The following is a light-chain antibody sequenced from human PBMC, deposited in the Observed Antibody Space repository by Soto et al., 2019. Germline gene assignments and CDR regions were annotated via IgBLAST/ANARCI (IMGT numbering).Light chain of an antibody. J-gene: IGKJ1*01. V-gene: IGKV3-15*01. CDR3: QHYNNWPPWT. Sequence: EIVMSQSPATLSVSPGETVTLSCRASQSIRSDLAWYQQTPGQAPRLLIYDASTRATGVPARFSGSGSGTEFTLTISSLQSEDFAVYYCQHYNNWPPWTFGQRTKVDI. CDR2: DAS. CDR1: QSIRSD.